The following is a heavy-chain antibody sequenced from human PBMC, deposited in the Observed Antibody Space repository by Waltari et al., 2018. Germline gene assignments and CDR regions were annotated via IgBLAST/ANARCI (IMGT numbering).Heavy chain of an antibody. Sequence: QVQLVESGGGVVQPGWSLRLSCPAAGFTFSIYAMHRVRQAPGKGLEWVAVISYDGSNKYYADSVKGRFTISRDNSKNTLYLQMNSLRAEDTAVYYCARGTQQLAHFDYWGQGTLVTVSS. CDR1: GFTFSIYA. CDR2: ISYDGSNK. D-gene: IGHD6-13*01. J-gene: IGHJ4*02. V-gene: IGHV3-30-3*01. CDR3: ARGTQQLAHFDY.